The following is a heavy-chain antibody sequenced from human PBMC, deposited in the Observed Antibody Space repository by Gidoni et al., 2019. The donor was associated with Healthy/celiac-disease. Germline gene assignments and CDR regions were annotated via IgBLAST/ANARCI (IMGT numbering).Heavy chain of an antibody. Sequence: QVQLQASGPGLVKPSQTLSLTCTVSGGSISSGSYYWSWIRQPAGKGLEWIGRIYTSGSTNYNPSLKSRVTISVDTSKNQFSLKLSSVTAADTAVYYCARKAAAGTRGWFDPWGQGTLVTVSS. D-gene: IGHD6-13*01. V-gene: IGHV4-61*02. CDR1: GGSISSGSYY. J-gene: IGHJ5*02. CDR3: ARKAAAGTRGWFDP. CDR2: IYTSGST.